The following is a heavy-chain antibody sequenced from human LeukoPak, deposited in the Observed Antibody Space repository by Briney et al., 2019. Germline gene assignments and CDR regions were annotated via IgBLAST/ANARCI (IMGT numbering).Heavy chain of an antibody. CDR1: GYTFTGYY. V-gene: IGHV1-2*06. CDR3: ARTLTYYYDSSGYLLRAQNDY. J-gene: IGHJ4*02. Sequence: ASVKVSCKXSGYTFTGYYMHWVRQAPRQGLEWMGRINPNSGGTNYAQKFQGRVTMTRDTSISTAYMELSRLRSDDTAVYYCARTLTYYYDSSGYLLRAQNDYWGQGTLVTVSS. CDR2: INPNSGGT. D-gene: IGHD3-22*01.